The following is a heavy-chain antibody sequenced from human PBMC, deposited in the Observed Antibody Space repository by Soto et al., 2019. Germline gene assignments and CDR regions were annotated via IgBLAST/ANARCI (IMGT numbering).Heavy chain of an antibody. CDR3: KGTAMVTAYYGMDV. D-gene: IGHD5-18*01. CDR2: INHSGST. J-gene: IGHJ6*02. CDR1: GGSFSGYY. Sequence: QVQLQQWGAGLLKPSETLSLTCAVYGGSFSGYYWSWIRQPPGKGLEWIGEINHSGSTNYNPSLKSRVTIAVDTSKSQFSLKLSSVTAADAAVYYCKGTAMVTAYYGMDVWGQGTTVTVSS. V-gene: IGHV4-34*01.